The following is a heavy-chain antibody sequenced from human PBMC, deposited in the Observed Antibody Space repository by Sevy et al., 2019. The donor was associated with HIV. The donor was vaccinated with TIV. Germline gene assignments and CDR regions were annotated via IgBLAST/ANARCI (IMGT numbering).Heavy chain of an antibody. J-gene: IGHJ6*02. Sequence: GGSLRLSCAASGFTFDDYAMHWVRQAPGKGLEWVSGISWNSGSIGYADSVKGRFTISRDNAKNSLYLQMNSLRAEDTALYYCAKDIKLGGLSYGSDSDYYYGMDVWGQGTTVTVSS. CDR3: AKDIKLGGLSYGSDSDYYYGMDV. CDR2: ISWNSGSI. CDR1: GFTFDDYA. D-gene: IGHD3-10*01. V-gene: IGHV3-9*01.